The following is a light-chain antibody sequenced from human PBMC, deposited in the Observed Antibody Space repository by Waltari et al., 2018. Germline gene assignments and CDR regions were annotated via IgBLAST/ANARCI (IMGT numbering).Light chain of an antibody. Sequence: DIQMTQSPSSLSASVGDRVTITCRASQTINDYLNWYQQKPGEAPKLLIYAASSLQRGVPSTFSGTGSGTDFTLTISSLQPEDFATYYCQQSYSSPRSFGGGTKVEI. CDR3: QQSYSSPRS. CDR2: AAS. V-gene: IGKV1-39*01. J-gene: IGKJ4*01. CDR1: QTINDY.